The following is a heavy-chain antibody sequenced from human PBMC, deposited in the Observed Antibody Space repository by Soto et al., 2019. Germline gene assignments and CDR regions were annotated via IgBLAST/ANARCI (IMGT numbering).Heavy chain of an antibody. V-gene: IGHV4-59*01. CDR3: ARVGLDLSHFDY. CDR1: GGSISSYY. CDR2: IYYSGST. Sequence: ETLSLTCTVSGGSISSYYWSWIRQPPGKGLEWIGYIYYSGSTNYNPSLKSRVTISVDTSKNQFSLKLSSVTAADTAVYYCARVGLDLSHFDYWGQGTLVTVSS. J-gene: IGHJ4*02. D-gene: IGHD3-16*01.